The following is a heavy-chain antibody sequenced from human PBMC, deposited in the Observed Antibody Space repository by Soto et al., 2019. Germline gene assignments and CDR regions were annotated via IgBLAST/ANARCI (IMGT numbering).Heavy chain of an antibody. Sequence: QVQLVESGGGLVKPGGSLRLSCAASGFTFSDYYMSWIRQAPGKGLGWVSYISGSGSTIYYADSVKGRFTISRDNAQNSMHLQMNSLRAEDTAVYYCASGVAASHFYYYYMDVWGKGTTVTVSS. CDR2: ISGSGSTI. CDR1: GFTFSDYY. D-gene: IGHD2-15*01. J-gene: IGHJ6*03. V-gene: IGHV3-11*01. CDR3: ASGVAASHFYYYYMDV.